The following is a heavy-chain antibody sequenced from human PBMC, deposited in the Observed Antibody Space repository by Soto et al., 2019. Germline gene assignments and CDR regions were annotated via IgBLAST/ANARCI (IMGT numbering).Heavy chain of an antibody. D-gene: IGHD4-17*01. CDR2: ISYDGSNK. J-gene: IGHJ3*02. Sequence: QVQLVESGGGVVQPGRSLRLSCAASGFTFSSYGMHWVRQAPGKGLEWVAVISYDGSNKYYADSVKGRLTISRDNTKNTLYLQMNSLRAEDTAVYYCATTVTVDAFDIWGQGTMVTGSS. CDR3: ATTVTVDAFDI. CDR1: GFTFSSYG. V-gene: IGHV3-30*03.